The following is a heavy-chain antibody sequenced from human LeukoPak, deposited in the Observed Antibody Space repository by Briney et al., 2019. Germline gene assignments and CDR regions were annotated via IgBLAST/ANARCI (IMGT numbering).Heavy chain of an antibody. CDR3: ARDLAWGGY. V-gene: IGHV3-21*01. J-gene: IGHJ4*02. CDR2: ITSSSSSM. CDR1: GFTFSSYA. D-gene: IGHD7-27*01. Sequence: GGSLRLSCAASGFTFSSYAMSWVRQAPGKGLEWVSSITSSSSSMYSADSVKGRLTISRDNAKNSLYLQMNSLRAEDTAVYYCARDLAWGGYWGQGALVTVSS.